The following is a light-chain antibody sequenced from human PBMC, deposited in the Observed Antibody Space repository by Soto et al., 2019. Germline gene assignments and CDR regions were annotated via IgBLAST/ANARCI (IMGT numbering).Light chain of an antibody. CDR2: LNSDGTH. J-gene: IGLJ7*01. CDR1: SAHSSYA. CDR3: QTWGTGIYV. Sequence: QLVLTQSPSASASLGASVKLTCTLSSAHSSYAIAWHQQQPEKGPRYLMKLNSDGTHSKGDGIPDRFSGSSSGAERYLTISRLQSEDEADYYCQTWGTGIYVFGGGTQLTVL. V-gene: IGLV4-69*01.